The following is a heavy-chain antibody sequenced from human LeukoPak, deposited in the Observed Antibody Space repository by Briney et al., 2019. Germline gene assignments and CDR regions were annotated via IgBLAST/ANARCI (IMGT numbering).Heavy chain of an antibody. CDR2: ISYDGSNK. D-gene: IGHD4-17*01. CDR3: AKDWATVTPDAFDI. J-gene: IGHJ3*02. Sequence: GGSLRLSCAASGFTFSSYGMHWVRQAPGKGLEWVAVISYDGSNKYYADSVKGRFTISRDNSKNTLYLQMNSLRAEDTAVYYCAKDWATVTPDAFDIWGQGTMVTVSS. CDR1: GFTFSSYG. V-gene: IGHV3-30*18.